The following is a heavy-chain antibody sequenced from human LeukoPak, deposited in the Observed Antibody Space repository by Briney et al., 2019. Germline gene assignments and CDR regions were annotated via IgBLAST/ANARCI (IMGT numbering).Heavy chain of an antibody. Sequence: PGGSLRLSCAASGFTFSSYVMSWVRQAPGKGLEWVSSMSRSGESTYYADSAKGRFTISRDNSKNTLFLQMNSLRAEDTALYYCAKQWAYGDYVWFGPWGQGTLVTVSS. CDR2: MSRSGEST. D-gene: IGHD4-17*01. V-gene: IGHV3-23*01. CDR1: GFTFSSYV. CDR3: AKQWAYGDYVWFGP. J-gene: IGHJ5*02.